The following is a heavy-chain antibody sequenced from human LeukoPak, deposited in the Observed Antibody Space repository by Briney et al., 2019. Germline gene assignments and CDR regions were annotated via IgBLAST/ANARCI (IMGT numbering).Heavy chain of an antibody. D-gene: IGHD3-22*01. J-gene: IGHJ4*02. V-gene: IGHV1-8*01. CDR2: MNPNSGNT. CDR3: ARVTDDISGYYLFDY. Sequence: ASVKVSCNASGYTFTSYDINWVRQATGQGLEWMGWMNPNSGNTGYAQKFQGRVTMTRNTSISTAYMERSSLRSEDTAVYYCARVTDDISGYYLFDYWGQGTLVTVSS. CDR1: GYTFTSYD.